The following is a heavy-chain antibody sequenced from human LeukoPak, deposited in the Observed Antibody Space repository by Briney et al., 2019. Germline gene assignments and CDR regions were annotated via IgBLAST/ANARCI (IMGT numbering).Heavy chain of an antibody. CDR2: INSDGSST. Sequence: PGGSLRLSSAASGFTFSSYWMHWVRQAPGKGLVWVSRINSDGSSTSYADSVKGRFTISRDNAKNTLYLQMNSLRAEDTAVYYCARRHSVVNPYYYYYMDVWGKGTTVTVSS. J-gene: IGHJ6*03. CDR1: GFTFSSYW. D-gene: IGHD3-22*01. CDR3: ARRHSVVNPYYYYYMDV. V-gene: IGHV3-74*01.